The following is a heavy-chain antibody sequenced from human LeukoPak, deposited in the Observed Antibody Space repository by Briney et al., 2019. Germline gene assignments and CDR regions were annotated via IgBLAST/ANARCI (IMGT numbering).Heavy chain of an antibody. Sequence: SETLSLTCAVSGGSLSGFYWSWIRQPPGKGLEWIGDINHSGSTNYNPSLKSLVTISIDTSKKQFSLKLSSVTVADTAVYFCARGPLTYYYASGSYYSNWGQGTLVTVSS. J-gene: IGHJ4*02. CDR2: INHSGST. D-gene: IGHD3-10*01. CDR3: ARGPLTYYYASGSYYSN. V-gene: IGHV4-34*01. CDR1: GGSLSGFY.